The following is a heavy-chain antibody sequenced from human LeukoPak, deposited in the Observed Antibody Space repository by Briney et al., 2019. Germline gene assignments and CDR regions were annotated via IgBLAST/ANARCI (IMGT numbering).Heavy chain of an antibody. CDR1: GGSISSYY. CDR3: ARDRNYYDSSGPPYYYSALDV. J-gene: IGHJ6*02. D-gene: IGHD3-22*01. CDR2: IYYSGST. V-gene: IGHV4-59*01. Sequence: SETLSLTCTVSGGSISSYYWSWIRQPPGKGLEWIGYIYYSGSTNYNPSLKSRVTISVDTSKNQFSLKLSSVTAADTAVYYCARDRNYYDSSGPPYYYSALDVWGQGTTVTVSS.